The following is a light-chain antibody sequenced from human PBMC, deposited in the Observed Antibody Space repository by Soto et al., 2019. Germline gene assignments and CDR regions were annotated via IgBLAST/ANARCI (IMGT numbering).Light chain of an antibody. V-gene: IGKV1-5*01. CDR2: DVS. Sequence: DIQMTQSPSTLSASVGDRVTITCRASQTIGRSLSWYQHRPGRAPTLLIYDVSTLESGVPSRFSGFGAVTEFTLSVSSMQPDAFGTYYCQQFYMGWTLGPGTKV. J-gene: IGKJ1*01. CDR3: QQFYMGWT. CDR1: QTIGRS.